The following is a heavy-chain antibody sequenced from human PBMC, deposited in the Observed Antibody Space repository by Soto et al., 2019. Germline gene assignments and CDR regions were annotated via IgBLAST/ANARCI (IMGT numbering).Heavy chain of an antibody. V-gene: IGHV3-23*01. CDR3: VKGALLXY. J-gene: IGHJ4*02. Sequence: GGSLRLSCAASGFTFSTFDMTWVRQAPGKGLEWVSLIRGVAGSTHYPDSVKGRFTISKDNSNNMLYLEMNSLRADDTAVYFCVKGALLXYWGQGNMVIVS. CDR2: IRGVAGST. CDR1: GFTFSTFD.